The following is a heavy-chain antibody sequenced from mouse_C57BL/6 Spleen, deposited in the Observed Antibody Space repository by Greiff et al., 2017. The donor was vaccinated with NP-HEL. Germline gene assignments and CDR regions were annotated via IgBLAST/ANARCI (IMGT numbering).Heavy chain of an antibody. D-gene: IGHD2-1*01. J-gene: IGHJ1*03. Sequence: VKLMESGPGLVQPSQSLSITCTVSGFSLTSYGVHWVRQSPGKGLEWLGVIWSGGSADYNAAFISRLSFRRDNSKSQVFFKMNGLQADDSAIYYCARYGKNPDFDVWGTGTTVTVSS. CDR2: IWSGGSA. CDR3: ARYGKNPDFDV. CDR1: GFSLTSYG. V-gene: IGHV2-2*01.